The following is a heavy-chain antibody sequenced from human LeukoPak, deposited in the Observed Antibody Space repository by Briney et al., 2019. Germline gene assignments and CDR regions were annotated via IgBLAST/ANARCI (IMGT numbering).Heavy chain of an antibody. CDR3: ARNSQRAAMGWFDP. CDR2: IIPIFGTA. CDR1: GGTFSSYA. D-gene: IGHD2-2*01. J-gene: IGHJ5*02. Sequence: ASVKVSCRASGGTFSSYAISWVRQAPGQGLEWMGGIIPIFGTANYAQKFQGRVTITTDESTSTAYVELSSLRSEDTAVYYCARNSQRAAMGWFDPWGQGTLVTVSS. V-gene: IGHV1-69*05.